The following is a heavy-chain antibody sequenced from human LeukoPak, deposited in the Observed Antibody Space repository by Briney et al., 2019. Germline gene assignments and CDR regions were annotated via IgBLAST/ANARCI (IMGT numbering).Heavy chain of an antibody. Sequence: SVKVSCKASGGTFSSYAISWVRQAPGQGLEWMGGIIPIFGTANYAQMFQGRVTITADESTSTAYMELSSLRSEDTAVYYCAIYCSGGSCYAQNWFDPWGQGTLVTVSS. J-gene: IGHJ5*02. CDR3: AIYCSGGSCYAQNWFDP. CDR2: IIPIFGTA. D-gene: IGHD2-15*01. V-gene: IGHV1-69*13. CDR1: GGTFSSYA.